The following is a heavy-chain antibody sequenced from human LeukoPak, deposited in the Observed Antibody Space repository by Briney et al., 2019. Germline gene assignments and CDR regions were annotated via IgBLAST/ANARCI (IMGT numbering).Heavy chain of an antibody. Sequence: ASVKVSCKTSGYTFTNYGITWVRQAPGQGLEWVVWISANNGETNYAQRVQGRVTMTRDASTSTVYMELSSLTSEDTAVYYCARDRGLLYGSSGCLDSWGQGTLVTVSS. J-gene: IGHJ4*02. CDR2: ISANNGET. D-gene: IGHD6-19*01. V-gene: IGHV1-18*01. CDR1: GYTFTNYG. CDR3: ARDRGLLYGSSGCLDS.